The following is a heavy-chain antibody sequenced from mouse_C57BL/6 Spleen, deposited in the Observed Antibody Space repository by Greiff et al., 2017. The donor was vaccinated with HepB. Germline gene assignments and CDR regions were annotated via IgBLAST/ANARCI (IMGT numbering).Heavy chain of an antibody. Sequence: EVQLQESGGGLVKPGGSLKLSCAASGFTFSDYGMHWVRQAPEKGLEWVAYISSGSSTIYYADTVKGRFTISRDNAKNTLFLQMTSLRSEDTAMYYCARWLRGYFDVWGTGTTVTVSS. CDR3: ARWLRGYFDV. V-gene: IGHV5-17*01. D-gene: IGHD2-2*01. J-gene: IGHJ1*03. CDR1: GFTFSDYG. CDR2: ISSGSSTI.